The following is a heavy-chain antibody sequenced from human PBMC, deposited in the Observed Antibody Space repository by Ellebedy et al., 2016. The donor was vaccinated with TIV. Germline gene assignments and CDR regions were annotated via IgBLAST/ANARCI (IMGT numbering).Heavy chain of an antibody. CDR2: LNPTSGGI. CDR1: GYTFTDYF. V-gene: IGHV1-2*02. Sequence: AASVKVSCKASGYTFTDYFIHWVRQAPGQGLEWMGWLNPTSGGISYAQKFQGRVTMTRDTSISTAYMELSWLRSDETAVYYCARDGACGGDCYGDNYWGQGSLVTVYS. D-gene: IGHD2-21*02. J-gene: IGHJ4*02. CDR3: ARDGACGGDCYGDNY.